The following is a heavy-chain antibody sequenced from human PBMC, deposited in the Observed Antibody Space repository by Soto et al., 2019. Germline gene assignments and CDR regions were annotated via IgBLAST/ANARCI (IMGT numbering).Heavy chain of an antibody. J-gene: IGHJ3*02. Sequence: SETLSLTCTVSGASVNDYYWNWVRQPLGKGLEWIGFIHYTGSRIFNPSLQSRVTMSVDVSQNQFSLRLTSVTAADTAIYYCARWGHPAVKAFDIWGQGTTVTISS. CDR3: ARWGHPAVKAFDI. D-gene: IGHD3-16*01. CDR1: GASVNDYY. V-gene: IGHV4-59*02. CDR2: IHYTGSR.